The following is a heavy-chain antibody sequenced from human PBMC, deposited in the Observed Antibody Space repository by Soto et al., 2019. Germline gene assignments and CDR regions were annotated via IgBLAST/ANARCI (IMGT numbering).Heavy chain of an antibody. D-gene: IGHD2-15*01. CDR3: ARQGCSGGSCYSNNWFDP. V-gene: IGHV4-39*01. CDR1: GGSISSSSYY. CDR2: IYYSGST. Sequence: SETLSLTCTVSGGSISSSSYYWGWIRQPPGKGLEWIGSIYYSGSTYYNPSLKSRVTISVDTSKNQFSLKLSSVTAADTAVYYCARQGCSGGSCYSNNWFDPWGQGTLVTVSS. J-gene: IGHJ5*02.